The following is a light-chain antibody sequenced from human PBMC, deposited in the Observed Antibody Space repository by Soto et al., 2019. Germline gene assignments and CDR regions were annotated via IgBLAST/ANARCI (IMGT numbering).Light chain of an antibody. V-gene: IGLV1-47*01. Sequence: QSVLTQPPSASGTPGPRVTISCSGSTSSIGSNYVYWYQQLPGTAPKLLIYSNNQRPSGVPARFSGSKSGTSASLAISGLRSEDEADYHCAAWDDSLSGLVFGGGTKVTVL. CDR3: AAWDDSLSGLV. J-gene: IGLJ2*01. CDR2: SNN. CDR1: TSSIGSNY.